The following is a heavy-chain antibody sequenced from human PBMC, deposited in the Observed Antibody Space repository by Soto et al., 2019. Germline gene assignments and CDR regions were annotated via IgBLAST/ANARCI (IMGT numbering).Heavy chain of an antibody. J-gene: IGHJ3*02. CDR1: GGSISSGGYY. V-gene: IGHV4-31*03. CDR2: IYYSGST. Sequence: QVQLQESGPGLVKPSQTLSLTCTVSGGSISSGGYYWSWIRQHPGKGLEWIGYIYYSGSTYYNPSLKSRVTISVDTSKNQFSLKLSSVTAADTAVYYCARSPYVVPAAKWGAFDIWGQGTMVTVSS. CDR3: ARSPYVVPAAKWGAFDI. D-gene: IGHD2-2*01.